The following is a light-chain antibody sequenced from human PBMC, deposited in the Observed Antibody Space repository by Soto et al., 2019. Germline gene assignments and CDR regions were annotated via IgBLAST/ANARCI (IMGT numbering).Light chain of an antibody. J-gene: IGLJ2*01. V-gene: IGLV2-8*01. Sequence: QSALTQPPSASGSPGQSVTISCTGTSSDVGGYNYVSWYQQHPGKAPKLMISEVSKRPSGVPDRFSGSKSGNTASLTVSGVQAEDEDDYYCSSFTGSNVVFGGGTKLTVL. CDR1: SSDVGGYNY. CDR2: EVS. CDR3: SSFTGSNVV.